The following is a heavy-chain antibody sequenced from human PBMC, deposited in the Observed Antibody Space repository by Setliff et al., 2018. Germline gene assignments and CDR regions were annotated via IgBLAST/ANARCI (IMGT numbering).Heavy chain of an antibody. D-gene: IGHD3-22*01. CDR3: ARHNCYDA. CDR2: TYPGDSNV. V-gene: IGHV5-51*01. J-gene: IGHJ5*02. CDR1: GYSFANYW. Sequence: GESLKISCKGSGYSFANYWIAWVRQMPEKGLEWMGITYPGDSNVRYSPSFQGQVTIAADKSTSTAYLQWSSLKTSDTAIYYCARHNCYDAWGQGTLVTVSS.